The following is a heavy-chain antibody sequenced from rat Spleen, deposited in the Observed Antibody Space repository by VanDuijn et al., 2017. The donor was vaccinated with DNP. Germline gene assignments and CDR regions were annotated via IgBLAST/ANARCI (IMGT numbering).Heavy chain of an antibody. V-gene: IGHV5-27*01. Sequence: EVQLVESGGGLVQPGRSLKLSCAASGFTFSKYGMAWVRQAPTQGLEWVAYISYDGGSTNYGDSVKGRFTISRDNAKNTLYLHMNSLRSEDTATYYCARDRTGTWFAYWGQGTLVTVSS. CDR3: ARDRTGTWFAY. CDR2: ISYDGGST. J-gene: IGHJ3*01. D-gene: IGHD5-1*01. CDR1: GFTFSKYG.